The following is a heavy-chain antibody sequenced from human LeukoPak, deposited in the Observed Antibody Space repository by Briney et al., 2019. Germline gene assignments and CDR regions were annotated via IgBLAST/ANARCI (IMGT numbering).Heavy chain of an antibody. V-gene: IGHV4-34*01. D-gene: IGHD3-10*01. CDR2: INHSGST. CDR3: ARRRVLLRFGEKRRPYYMDV. J-gene: IGHJ6*03. Sequence: PPESLSLTPAVHGGSFTGYYWSRIRQPPGKGLEWIWEINHSGSTNYNPSLKSRVSISVDTSKNQFSLMLSSVTAADTAVYYCARRRVLLRFGEKRRPYYMDVWGKGTTVTISS. CDR1: GGSFTGYY.